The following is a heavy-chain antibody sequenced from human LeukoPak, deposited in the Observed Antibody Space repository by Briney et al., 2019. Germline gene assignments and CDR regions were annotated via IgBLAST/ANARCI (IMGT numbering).Heavy chain of an antibody. J-gene: IGHJ4*02. CDR1: GFSVSSDY. CDR3: ARRKTGSPYYY. V-gene: IGHV3-53*01. CDR2: IYSGGST. D-gene: IGHD1-1*01. Sequence: PGGSLRLSCAASGFSVSSDYIGWVRQAPGKGLEWVSVIYSGGSTYYADSVKGRFTISRDNSKNTVYLQMNSLRPEDTAVYYCARRKTGSPYYYWGQGTLVTVSS.